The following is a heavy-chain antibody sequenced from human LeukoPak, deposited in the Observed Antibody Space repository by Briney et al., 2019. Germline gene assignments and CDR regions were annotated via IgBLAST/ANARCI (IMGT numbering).Heavy chain of an antibody. CDR1: GYTFTSYA. CDR3: ASLGLLWFGELSQ. V-gene: IGHV1-3*01. Sequence: ASVKVSCKASGYTFTSYAMHWVRQAPGQRLEWMGWINAGNGNTKYSQKLQGRVTITRDTSASTAYMELSSLRSEDTAVYYCASLGLLWFGELSQWGQGTLVTVSS. J-gene: IGHJ4*02. CDR2: INAGNGNT. D-gene: IGHD3-10*01.